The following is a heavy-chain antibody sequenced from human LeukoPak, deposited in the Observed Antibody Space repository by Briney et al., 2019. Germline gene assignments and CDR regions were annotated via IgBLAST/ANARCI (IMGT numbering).Heavy chain of an antibody. V-gene: IGHV1-69*13. D-gene: IGHD5-12*01. Sequence: SVKVSCKASGGTFSSYAISWVRQAPGQGLEWMGGIIPIFGTANYAQKFLGRVTITADESTSTAYMELSSLRSEDTAFYYCARGLAGLRRSIWFDPWGQGTLVTVSS. J-gene: IGHJ5*02. CDR1: GGTFSSYA. CDR2: IIPIFGTA. CDR3: ARGLAGLRRSIWFDP.